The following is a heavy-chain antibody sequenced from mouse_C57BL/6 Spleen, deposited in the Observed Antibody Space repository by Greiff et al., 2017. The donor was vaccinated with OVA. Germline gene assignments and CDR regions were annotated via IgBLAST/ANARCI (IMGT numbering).Heavy chain of an antibody. D-gene: IGHD2-3*01. CDR3: ARNDGYYFDY. V-gene: IGHV3-6*01. Sequence: DVKLQESGPGLVKPSQSLSLTCSVTGYSITSGYYWNWIRQFPGNKLEWMGYISYDGSNNYNPSLKNRISITRDTSKNQFFLKLNSVTTEDTATYYCARNDGYYFDYWGQGTTLTVSS. CDR1: GYSITSGYY. CDR2: ISYDGSN. J-gene: IGHJ2*01.